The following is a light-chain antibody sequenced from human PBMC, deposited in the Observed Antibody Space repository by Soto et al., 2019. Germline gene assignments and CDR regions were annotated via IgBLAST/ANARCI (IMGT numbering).Light chain of an antibody. CDR1: QSVSSIY. CDR2: GAS. Sequence: EIVLTPSPGTLSLSPVERATLSCRASQSVSSIYLGWYQQKPGQAPRLLIYGASSRATGIPDRFSGSGSGTDFTLTISRLEPEDFAVYYCQQYGDSTGWTFGQGTKVDIK. CDR3: QQYGDSTGWT. J-gene: IGKJ1*01. V-gene: IGKV3-20*01.